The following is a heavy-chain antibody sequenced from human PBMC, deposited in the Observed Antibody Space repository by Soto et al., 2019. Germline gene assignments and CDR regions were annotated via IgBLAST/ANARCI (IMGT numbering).Heavy chain of an antibody. Sequence: PSPTLSLTCAISGDSVSSNIASWNWIRQSPSRGLEWLGRTYYRSKWYYEYAVSVRSRITINPDTSKNQFSLQLSSVTPEDTALYYCARSAYSYGLPFDPWGQGTLVTVSS. CDR2: TYYRSKWYY. D-gene: IGHD5-18*01. CDR3: ARSAYSYGLPFDP. J-gene: IGHJ5*02. V-gene: IGHV6-1*01. CDR1: GDSVSSNIAS.